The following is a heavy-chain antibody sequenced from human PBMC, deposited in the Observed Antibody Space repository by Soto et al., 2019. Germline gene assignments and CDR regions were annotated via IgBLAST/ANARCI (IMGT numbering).Heavy chain of an antibody. CDR2: ISYDGSNK. V-gene: IGHV3-30*18. J-gene: IGHJ6*02. CDR1: GFTFSSYG. Sequence: GGSLRLSCAASGFTFSSYGMHWVRQAPGKGLEWVAVISYDGSNKYYADSVKGRFTISRDNSKNTLYLQMNSLRAEDTAVYYCAKDLGGSSWFTDYYYGMDVWGQGTTVTVSS. CDR3: AKDLGGSSWFTDYYYGMDV. D-gene: IGHD6-13*01.